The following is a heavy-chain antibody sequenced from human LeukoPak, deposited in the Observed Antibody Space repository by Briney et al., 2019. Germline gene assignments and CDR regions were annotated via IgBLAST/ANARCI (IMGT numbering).Heavy chain of an antibody. J-gene: IGHJ4*02. D-gene: IGHD6-13*01. CDR1: AGSISSFY. CDR2: IYYSGST. CDR3: ARHAGGPYSSSWPIDS. V-gene: IGHV4-59*08. Sequence: PSETLSLTCTVSAGSISSFYWSWIRQPPGKGLEWIGDIYYSGSTNYNPSLKSRVTISVDTSKNQFSLKLSSVTAADTAVYYCARHAGGPYSSSWPIDSWGQGTLVTVSS.